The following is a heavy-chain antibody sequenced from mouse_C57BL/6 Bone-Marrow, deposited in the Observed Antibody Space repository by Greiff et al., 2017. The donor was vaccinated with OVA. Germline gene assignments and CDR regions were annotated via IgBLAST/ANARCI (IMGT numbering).Heavy chain of an antibody. CDR2: IYPGGGYT. V-gene: IGHV1-63*01. CDR3: ARHGYYAMDY. J-gene: IGHJ4*01. Sequence: VQLQQSGAELVRPGTSVKMSCKASGYTFTNYWIRWAKQRPGHGLEWIGDIYPGGGYTNYNEKFKGKATLTTDKSSSTTYMQFSSLTSEDSAIYYCARHGYYAMDYWGQGTSVTVSS. CDR1: GYTFTNYW.